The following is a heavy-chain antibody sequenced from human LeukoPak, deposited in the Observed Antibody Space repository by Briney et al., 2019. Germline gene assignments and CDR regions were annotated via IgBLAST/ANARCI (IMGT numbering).Heavy chain of an antibody. Sequence: SETLSLTCAVYGGSFSGCYWSWIRQPPGKGLEWIGEINHSGSTNYNPSLKSRVTISVDTSKNQFSLKLSSVTAADTAVYYCARGKPFLVRHPYGMDVWGKGTTVTVSS. CDR2: INHSGST. CDR3: ARGKPFLVRHPYGMDV. V-gene: IGHV4-34*01. CDR1: GGSFSGCY. D-gene: IGHD2/OR15-2a*01. J-gene: IGHJ6*04.